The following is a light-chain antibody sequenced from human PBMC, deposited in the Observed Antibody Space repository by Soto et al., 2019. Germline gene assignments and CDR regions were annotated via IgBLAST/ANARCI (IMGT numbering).Light chain of an antibody. Sequence: QSVLTQPPSASGTPGQRVTISCSGSSSNIGSNTVNWYQQLPGTAPKLLIYSNNQRPSGVPDRFSGSKSGTSASLAISGLGFEDEADYYCAAWDDSLNGVVFGGGTKVTVL. CDR3: AAWDDSLNGVV. J-gene: IGLJ2*01. CDR2: SNN. CDR1: SSNIGSNT. V-gene: IGLV1-44*01.